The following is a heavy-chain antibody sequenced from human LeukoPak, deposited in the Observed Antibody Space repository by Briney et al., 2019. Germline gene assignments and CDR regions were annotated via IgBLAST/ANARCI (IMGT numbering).Heavy chain of an antibody. J-gene: IGHJ6*03. CDR3: ARETLSGYDFWSGYPQGYMDV. CDR1: GGSISSYY. Sequence: SETLSLTCSVSGGSISSYYWSWIRQPPGKGLEWIGYIYYSGSTNYNPSLKSRVTISVDTSKNQFSLKLSSVTAADTAVYYCARETLSGYDFWSGYPQGYMDVWGKGTTVTVSS. V-gene: IGHV4-59*12. D-gene: IGHD3-3*01. CDR2: IYYSGST.